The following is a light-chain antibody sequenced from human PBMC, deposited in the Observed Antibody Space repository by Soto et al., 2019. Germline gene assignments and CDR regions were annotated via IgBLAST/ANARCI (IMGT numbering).Light chain of an antibody. Sequence: EIVLTQSPGTLSLSPGERATLSCRASQSVSSSYLAWYQQKPGQAPRLLIYGASSRATGIPDRFSGSGSETDFTLTISRLEPEDFAVYYCQQHGSSPLTFGGGTEVEIK. J-gene: IGKJ4*01. V-gene: IGKV3-20*01. CDR2: GAS. CDR3: QQHGSSPLT. CDR1: QSVSSSY.